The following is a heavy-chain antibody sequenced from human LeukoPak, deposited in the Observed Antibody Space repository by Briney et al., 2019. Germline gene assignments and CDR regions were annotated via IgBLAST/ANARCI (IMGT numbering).Heavy chain of an antibody. Sequence: GGSLRLSCAASGFTFSSYAMSWVRQAPGKGLEWVSAISGSGGSTYYADSVKGRFTISRDNSKNTLYLQMNSLRAEDTAVYYCAKSHRGASSWYTFDYWGQGTLVTVSS. D-gene: IGHD6-13*01. CDR1: GFTFSSYA. CDR3: AKSHRGASSWYTFDY. V-gene: IGHV3-23*01. CDR2: ISGSGGST. J-gene: IGHJ4*02.